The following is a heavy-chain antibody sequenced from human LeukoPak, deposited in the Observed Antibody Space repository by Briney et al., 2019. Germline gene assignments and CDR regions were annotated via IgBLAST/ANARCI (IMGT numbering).Heavy chain of an antibody. CDR2: INAGNGNT. CDR3: ARGPITIFGVDPYGMDV. D-gene: IGHD3-3*01. CDR1: GYTFTSYA. J-gene: IGHJ6*02. V-gene: IGHV1-3*01. Sequence: ASVKVSCKASGYTFTSYAMHWVRQAPGQRLEWMGWINAGNGNTKYSQKFQGRVTITRDTSASTAYMELSSLRSEDTAVYYCARGPITIFGVDPYGMDVWGQGTTVIVFS.